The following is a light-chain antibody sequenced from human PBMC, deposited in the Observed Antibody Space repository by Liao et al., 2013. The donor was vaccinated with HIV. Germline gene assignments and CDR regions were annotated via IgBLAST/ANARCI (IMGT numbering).Light chain of an antibody. CDR3: QAWDSGTAV. Sequence: SYELTQPPSVSVAPGKTARITCGGNNIGSKSVHWYQQKPGQAPVLVICQDNKRPSGIPERFSGSNSRNTATLTIRGTQVMDEADYYCQAWDSGTAVFGGGTKLTVL. CDR2: QDN. J-gene: IGLJ3*02. V-gene: IGLV3-9*01. CDR1: NIGSKS.